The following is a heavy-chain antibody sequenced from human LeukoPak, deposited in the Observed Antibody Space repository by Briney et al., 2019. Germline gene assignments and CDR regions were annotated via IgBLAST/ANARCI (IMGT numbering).Heavy chain of an antibody. J-gene: IGHJ4*02. CDR2: FYTSGSA. Sequence: SETLSLTCTVFGDSIGTFYWSWIRQSAGKGLEWIGRFYTSGSANYNASLKSRATMSVDTSKNQFFLKLITVTARDTAIYYCTRGYRGLPDFEYWGQGILVTVSS. D-gene: IGHD1-26*01. CDR1: GDSIGTFY. CDR3: TRGYRGLPDFEY. V-gene: IGHV4-4*07.